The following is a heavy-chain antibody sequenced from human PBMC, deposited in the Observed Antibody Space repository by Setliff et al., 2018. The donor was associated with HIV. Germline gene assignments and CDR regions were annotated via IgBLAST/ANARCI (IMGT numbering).Heavy chain of an antibody. Sequence: SETLSLTCTVSGASISGYYWSWIRQPPGKGLEWIGYIYSSGTTDYNPSLKSRVTMSVDTSNSHFSLKLASVTAADTAVYYCARHYYTDPFDYWGQGTLVTVSS. D-gene: IGHD3-22*01. CDR2: IYSSGTT. CDR3: ARHYYTDPFDY. J-gene: IGHJ4*02. CDR1: GASISGYY. V-gene: IGHV4-4*08.